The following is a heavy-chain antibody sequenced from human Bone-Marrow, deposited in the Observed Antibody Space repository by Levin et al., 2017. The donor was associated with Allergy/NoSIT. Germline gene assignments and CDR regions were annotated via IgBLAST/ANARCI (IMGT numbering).Heavy chain of an antibody. D-gene: IGHD6-19*01. CDR3: AKDLSSGLSIYFQH. CDR1: GFTFSSYA. V-gene: IGHV3-23*01. Sequence: GESLKISCAASGFTFSSYALGWVRQAPGKGLEWVSIISGSGDSTYYSDSVKGRFTISRDNSKNTLYLQMNSLIAEDTAVYFCAKDLSSGLSIYFQHWGQGTLVTVSS. J-gene: IGHJ1*01. CDR2: ISGSGDST.